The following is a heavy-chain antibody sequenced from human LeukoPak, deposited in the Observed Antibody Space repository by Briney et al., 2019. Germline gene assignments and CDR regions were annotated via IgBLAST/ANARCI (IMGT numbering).Heavy chain of an antibody. J-gene: IGHJ4*02. CDR3: ADLGTPY. CDR2: IKNKTNSYTT. Sequence: QPGGSLRLSCAASGFTFSDHNMDWVRQAPGKGLEWVVRIKNKTNSYTTRYAASVQGRFTISRDDLKNSLNLQMNSLKTEDTAVYYCADLGTPYWGQGTLVTVSS. V-gene: IGHV3-72*01. CDR1: GFTFSDHN.